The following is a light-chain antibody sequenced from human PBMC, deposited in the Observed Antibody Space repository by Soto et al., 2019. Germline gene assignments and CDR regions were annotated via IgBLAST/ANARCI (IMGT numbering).Light chain of an antibody. CDR1: QSVRSN. V-gene: IGKV3-15*01. CDR2: DAS. J-gene: IGKJ2*01. Sequence: EIVMTPSPATLSVSPGERATLSCRASQSVRSNLAWYQQKPGQAPRLLIYDASTRASGISARFSGSGSGTDFTLTISSLQSEDFAVYYCQQLHNWPQYTVGQGTKLEIK. CDR3: QQLHNWPQYT.